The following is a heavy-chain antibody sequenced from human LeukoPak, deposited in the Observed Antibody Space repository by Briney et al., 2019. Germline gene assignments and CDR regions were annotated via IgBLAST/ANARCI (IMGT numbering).Heavy chain of an antibody. CDR2: ISSSGSTI. D-gene: IGHD3-16*01. J-gene: IGHJ4*02. V-gene: IGHV3-48*04. CDR3: ASSPWGLYYFDY. Sequence: PGGSLRLSCAASGFTFSSYWMNWVRQAPGKGLEWVSYISSSGSTISYADSVKGRFTISRDNAKNSLYLQMNSLRAEDTAVYYCASSPWGLYYFDYWGQGTLVTVSS. CDR1: GFTFSSYW.